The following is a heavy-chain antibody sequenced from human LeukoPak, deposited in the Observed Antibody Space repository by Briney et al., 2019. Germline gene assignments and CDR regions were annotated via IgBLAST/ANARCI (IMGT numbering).Heavy chain of an antibody. CDR2: ISSGGNTK. Sequence: GGSLRHSCAASGFSFNSSEMNWVRQAPGKGPEWVSHISSGGNTKYYADSVRGRFTMSRDNVKNLLYLQMNSLRAEDTAGYYCARLFDILASGTDVWGQGTTVTVSS. V-gene: IGHV3-48*03. CDR1: GFSFNSSE. CDR3: ARLFDILASGTDV. J-gene: IGHJ6*02. D-gene: IGHD3-9*01.